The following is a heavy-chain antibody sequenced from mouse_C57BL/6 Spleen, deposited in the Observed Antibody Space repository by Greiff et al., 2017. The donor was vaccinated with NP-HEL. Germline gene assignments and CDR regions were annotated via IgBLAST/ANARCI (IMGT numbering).Heavy chain of an antibody. D-gene: IGHD1-1*01. V-gene: IGHV1-72*01. J-gene: IGHJ1*03. CDR2: IDPNSGGT. Sequence: VQLQQPGAELVKPGASVKLSCKASGYTFTSYWMHCVKQRPGRGLEWIGRIDPNSGGTKYNEKFKSKATLTVDKPSSTAYMQLSSLTSEDSAVYYCARSGFTTVPARYFDVWGTGTTVTVSS. CDR1: GYTFTSYW. CDR3: ARSGFTTVPARYFDV.